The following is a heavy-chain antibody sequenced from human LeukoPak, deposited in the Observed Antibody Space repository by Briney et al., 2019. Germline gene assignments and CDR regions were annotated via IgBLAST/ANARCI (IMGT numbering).Heavy chain of an antibody. CDR3: ARDWRYGDRFDY. CDR1: GFTFSSYS. V-gene: IGHV3-21*01. J-gene: IGHJ4*02. Sequence: GGSLRLSCAASGFTFSSYSMNWVRQAPGKGLEWVSSISSSSSYIYYADSVKGRFTISRDNAKNSLYLQMNSLRAEDTAVYYCARDWRYGDRFDYWGQGTLVTVSS. D-gene: IGHD4-17*01. CDR2: ISSSSSYI.